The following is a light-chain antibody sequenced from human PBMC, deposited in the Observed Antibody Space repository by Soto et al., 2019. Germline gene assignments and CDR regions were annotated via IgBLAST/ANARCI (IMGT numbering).Light chain of an antibody. CDR3: QQYSSSPIT. CDR2: DAS. Sequence: IVLKPSPGTLSLSPGERATLSCRASQSVSSNYLAWYQQKPGQAPRLLIYDASSRATGIPDRFSGSGSGTDFTLTISRLEPEDFAVHYCQQYSSSPITFGQGTRLEIK. V-gene: IGKV3-20*01. CDR1: QSVSSNY. J-gene: IGKJ5*01.